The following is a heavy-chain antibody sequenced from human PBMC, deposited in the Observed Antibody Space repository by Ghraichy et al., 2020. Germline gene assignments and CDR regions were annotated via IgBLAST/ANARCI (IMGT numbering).Heavy chain of an antibody. V-gene: IGHV4-34*01. J-gene: IGHJ4*02. CDR2: INHSGST. CDR3: ARDRPNGIAAAYYFDY. D-gene: IGHD6-13*01. CDR1: GGSFSGYY. Sequence: SETLSLTCAVYGGSFSGYYWSWIRQPPGKGLEWIGEINHSGSTNYNPSLKSRVTISVDTSKNQFSLKLSSVTAADTAVYYCARDRPNGIAAAYYFDYWGQGTLVTVSS.